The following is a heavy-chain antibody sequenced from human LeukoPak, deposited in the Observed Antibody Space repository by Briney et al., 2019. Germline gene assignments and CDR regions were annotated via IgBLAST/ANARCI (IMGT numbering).Heavy chain of an antibody. J-gene: IGHJ4*02. Sequence: GASVKVSCKASRHSFTSYAMNWVRQAPGQGLEWMGWINTNTGNPTCAQGFTGRFVFSLDTSVTTAYLQINSLKAEGTAVYYCARGPVIVVVPAAMSLWGQGTLVTVSS. D-gene: IGHD2-2*01. V-gene: IGHV7-4-1*02. CDR1: RHSFTSYA. CDR3: ARGPVIVVVPAAMSL. CDR2: INTNTGNP.